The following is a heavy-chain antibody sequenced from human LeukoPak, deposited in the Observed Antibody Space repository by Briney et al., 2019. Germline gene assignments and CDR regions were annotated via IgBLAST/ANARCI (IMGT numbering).Heavy chain of an antibody. CDR1: GYTFTSYY. CDR2: LNPSGGTT. Sequence: GASVKVSCKASGYTFTSYYMHWVRQAPGRGLEWMGVLNPSGGTTNFAQNFQGRVTVTRDTSTSTVYMELSSLRSEDTAVYYCARELSSSGLDYWGQETLVTVSS. CDR3: ARELSSSGLDY. J-gene: IGHJ4*02. D-gene: IGHD6-19*01. V-gene: IGHV1-46*01.